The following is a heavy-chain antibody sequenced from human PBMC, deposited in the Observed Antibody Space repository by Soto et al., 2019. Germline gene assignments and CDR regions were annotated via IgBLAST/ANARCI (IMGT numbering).Heavy chain of an antibody. D-gene: IGHD1-7*01. CDR3: ARVGWELTFDY. CDR2: INSAI. J-gene: IGHJ4*02. Sequence: GESLKISCAASGLTFRSYWMHWVRQAPGKGLVWVSRINSAIYYADSVKGRSEISRDNAKTSMFLQLHSLRAEDTAIYYCARVGWELTFDYWGQGTLVTVSS. CDR1: GLTFRSYW. V-gene: IGHV3-48*01.